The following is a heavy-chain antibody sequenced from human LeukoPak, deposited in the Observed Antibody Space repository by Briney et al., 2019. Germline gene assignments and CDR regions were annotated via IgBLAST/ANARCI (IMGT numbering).Heavy chain of an antibody. CDR1: GGSIKSHF. CDR2: IFHSGST. V-gene: IGHV4-59*11. CDR3: VRTNPWDLTYYFDY. J-gene: IGHJ4*02. D-gene: IGHD1-14*01. Sequence: SETLSLTCTVSGGSIKSHFWSWARQPPGKRLEWIGYIFHSGSTNYNPSLKSRVTISVDTSKNQFSLRLTSVTAADTAVYYCVRTNPWDLTYYFDYWGQGTLVTVSS.